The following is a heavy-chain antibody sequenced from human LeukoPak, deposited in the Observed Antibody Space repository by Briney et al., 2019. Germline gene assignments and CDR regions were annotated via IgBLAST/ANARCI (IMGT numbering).Heavy chain of an antibody. CDR2: IWYDGGNT. D-gene: IGHD1-26*01. V-gene: IGHV3-33*01. Sequence: PGRSLRLSCAASGFTFSNYGMHWVRQAPGKGLEWVSVIWYDGGNTYYADSVKGRFTISRDKSTNTLYLQMNRLRAEDTAVYYCARDFSYRLDYWGQGTLVTVSS. J-gene: IGHJ4*02. CDR1: GFTFSNYG. CDR3: ARDFSYRLDY.